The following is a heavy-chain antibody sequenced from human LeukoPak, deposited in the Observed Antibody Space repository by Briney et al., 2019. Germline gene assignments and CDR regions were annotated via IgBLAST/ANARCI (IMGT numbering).Heavy chain of an antibody. CDR2: INTDGSST. D-gene: IGHD2-2*01. CDR1: GFTFSNYG. J-gene: IGHJ3*02. V-gene: IGHV3-74*01. CDR3: ARESIVVVPTTMDDASDI. Sequence: GGSLRLSCAASGFTFSNYGMHSVRQAPGKGLVWVSRINTDGSSTTYAASVKGRFTTSRDNAKNTLYLQMNSLRAEDTAVYYCARESIVVVPTTMDDASDIWGQGTMVTVSS.